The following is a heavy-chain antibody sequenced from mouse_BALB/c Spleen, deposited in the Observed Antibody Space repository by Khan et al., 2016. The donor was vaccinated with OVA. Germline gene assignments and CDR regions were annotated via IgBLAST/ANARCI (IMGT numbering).Heavy chain of an antibody. D-gene: IGHD1-1*01. Sequence: VQLQQSGAELAKPGASVKMSCKASGYTFINYWILWVKQRPGQGLEWIGYINPSTGYTEYNQNLKDKATLTADKSSSTAYMQLSSLTSEDSAVYDCARRGLRWDFDYWGQGTTLTVAS. CDR1: GYTFINYW. J-gene: IGHJ2*01. V-gene: IGHV1-7*01. CDR2: INPSTGYT. CDR3: ARRGLRWDFDY.